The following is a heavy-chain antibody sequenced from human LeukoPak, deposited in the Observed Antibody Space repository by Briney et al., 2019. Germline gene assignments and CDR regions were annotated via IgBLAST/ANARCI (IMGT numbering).Heavy chain of an antibody. CDR2: ISSSSSTI. CDR1: GFTFSSYS. CDR3: AREVGELQFLEWLDPI. D-gene: IGHD3-3*01. Sequence: GGSLRLSCAASGFTFSSYSMNWVRQAPGEGLEWVSYISSSSSTIYYADSVKGRFTISRDNAKNSLYLQMNSLRAEDTAVYYCAREVGELQFLEWLDPIWGQGTLVTVSS. V-gene: IGHV3-48*01. J-gene: IGHJ4*02.